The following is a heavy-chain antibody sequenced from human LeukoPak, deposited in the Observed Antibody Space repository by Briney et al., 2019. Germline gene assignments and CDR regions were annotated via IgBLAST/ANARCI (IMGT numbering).Heavy chain of an antibody. CDR2: ISGSGGST. CDR3: ATLWFGESPRPGY. Sequence: PRGSLRLSCAASVFTFSRYAMSWVRQAPGKGLEWVSAISGSGGSTYCADSVKGRFTISRDNSKNTLYLQMNSLRAEDTAVYYCATLWFGESPRPGYWGQGTLVTVSS. V-gene: IGHV3-23*01. D-gene: IGHD3-10*01. CDR1: VFTFSRYA. J-gene: IGHJ4*02.